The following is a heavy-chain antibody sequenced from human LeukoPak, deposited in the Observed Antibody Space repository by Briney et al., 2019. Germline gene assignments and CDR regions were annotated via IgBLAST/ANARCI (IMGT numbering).Heavy chain of an antibody. CDR1: GFTVSSNY. CDR3: ARDLIYDFWSGYGAFDI. V-gene: IGHV3-66*01. CDR2: IYGDYIDNT. J-gene: IGHJ3*02. Sequence: AGGSLRLSCAASGFTVSSNYMNWVRQAPGKGLEWVSVIYGDYIDNTYYADSVKGRFTISRDNAKNSLYLQMNSLRAEDTAVYYCARDLIYDFWSGYGAFDIWDQGTMVTVSS. D-gene: IGHD3-3*01.